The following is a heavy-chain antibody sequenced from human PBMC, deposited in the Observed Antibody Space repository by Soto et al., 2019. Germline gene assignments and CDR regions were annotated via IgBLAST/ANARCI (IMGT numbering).Heavy chain of an antibody. CDR3: ARGITMVRGVIHTPYFDY. J-gene: IGHJ4*02. CDR2: IYNSGST. D-gene: IGHD3-10*01. CDR1: GGSINSGGYY. V-gene: IGHV4-31*03. Sequence: QVQLQESGPGLVKPSQTLSLTCTVSGGSINSGGYYWSWIRQHPGKGLEWIGYIYNSGSTYYNPSLKSRVTISVDTSTNQCSLKLSSVTAADTAVYCCARGITMVRGVIHTPYFDYWGQGTLVTVSS.